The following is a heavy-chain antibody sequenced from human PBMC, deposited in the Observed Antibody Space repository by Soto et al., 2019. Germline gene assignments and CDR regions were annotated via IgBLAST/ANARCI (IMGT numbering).Heavy chain of an antibody. CDR1: GGTFSSYA. CDR3: ARGRTRYSYEKYYYYGMDV. Sequence: HVQLVQSGAEVKKPGSSVKVSCKASGGTFSSYAISWVRQAPGQGLEWMGGIIPIFGTANYAQKFQGRVTITADESTSTAYMELSSLRSEDTAVYYCARGRTRYSYEKYYYYGMDVWGQGTTVTVSS. V-gene: IGHV1-69*01. CDR2: IIPIFGTA. D-gene: IGHD5-18*01. J-gene: IGHJ6*02.